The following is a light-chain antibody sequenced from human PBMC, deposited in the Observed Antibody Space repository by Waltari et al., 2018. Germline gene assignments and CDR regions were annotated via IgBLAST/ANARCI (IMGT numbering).Light chain of an antibody. J-gene: IGLJ1*01. CDR3: AAWDDSLNGFYV. CDR1: SSNVGRST. CDR2: SHN. V-gene: IGLV1-44*01. Sequence: QSVLTQPPSASGTPGQTVTISCSGSSSNVGRSTVSWYQQLPGTAPKLLIFSHNLRPSGVPDRVSGSKSGTSASLAISGLQSEDEADYFCAAWDDSLNGFYVFGTGTRVTVL.